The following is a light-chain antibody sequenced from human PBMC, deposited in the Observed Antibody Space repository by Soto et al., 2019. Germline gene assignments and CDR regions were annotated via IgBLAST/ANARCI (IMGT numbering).Light chain of an antibody. CDR2: GAS. CDR3: QQYINWPRLS. Sequence: EIVLTQSPATLSVSPVERATLSCRTSQSVSSDLAWYQQKPGQAPRLLIYGASTRATGIPDRFSGSGSGTEFTLTISSLRSEDFAVYYCQQYINWPRLSFGGGTKVDIK. J-gene: IGKJ4*01. V-gene: IGKV3-15*01. CDR1: QSVSSD.